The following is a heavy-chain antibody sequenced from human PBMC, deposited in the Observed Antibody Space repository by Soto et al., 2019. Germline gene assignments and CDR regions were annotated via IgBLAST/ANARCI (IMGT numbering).Heavy chain of an antibody. V-gene: IGHV3-23*01. CDR1: GFTFSNYA. CDR2: ISGSGSSI. Sequence: EVQLLESGGCLVQPGGSLRLSCAASGFTFSNYAMTWVRQAPGKGLEWVSGISGSGSSIYYADSVKGRFTISRDNSKNTLYLQMNSRRAEDTAVYYCAKGGDSSSWKNWFDPWGQGTLVTVSS. CDR3: AKGGDSSSWKNWFDP. J-gene: IGHJ5*02. D-gene: IGHD6-13*01.